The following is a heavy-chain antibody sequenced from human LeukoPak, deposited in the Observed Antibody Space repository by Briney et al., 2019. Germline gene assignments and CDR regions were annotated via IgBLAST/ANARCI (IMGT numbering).Heavy chain of an antibody. D-gene: IGHD5-18*01. V-gene: IGHV3-74*01. CDR3: ASGYNYGFAY. J-gene: IGHJ4*02. CDR2: INTDGSST. Sequence: PGGSLRLSCAASGFTFNSYWMHWVRQAPGRGLVWVSRINTDGSSTSYADSVKGRSTISRDNAKNTLYLQMNSLRAEDTAVYYCASGYNYGFAYWGQGALVTVSS. CDR1: GFTFNSYW.